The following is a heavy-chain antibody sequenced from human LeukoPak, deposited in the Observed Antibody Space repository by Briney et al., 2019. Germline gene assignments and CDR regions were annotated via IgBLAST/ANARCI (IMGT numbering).Heavy chain of an antibody. J-gene: IGHJ5*02. D-gene: IGHD6-13*01. CDR1: GYTFTGYY. V-gene: IGHV1-2*04. CDR2: INPNSGGT. CDR3: AREVARIAAAGTRNNNWFDP. Sequence: GASVKVSCKASGYTFTGYYMHWARQAPGQGLEWMGWINPNSGGTNYAQKFQGWVTMTRDTSISTAYMELSRLRSDDTAVYYCAREVARIAAAGTRNNNWFDPWGQGTLVTVSS.